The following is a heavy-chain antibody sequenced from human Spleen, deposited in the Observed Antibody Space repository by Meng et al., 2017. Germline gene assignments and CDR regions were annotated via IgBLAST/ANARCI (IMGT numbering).Heavy chain of an antibody. Sequence: QVQLVESGGGVVQPGRSLRLSCAASGFTFSYYGFHWVRQAPGKGLEWVSLIYSRGVTQYADSVRGRFTISRDSSKNTLYLQMNSLRAEDTAVYYCAGHTELDCWGQGALVTVSS. V-gene: IGHV3-NL1*01. J-gene: IGHJ4*02. CDR1: GFTFSYYG. CDR2: IYSRGVT. CDR3: AGHTELDC.